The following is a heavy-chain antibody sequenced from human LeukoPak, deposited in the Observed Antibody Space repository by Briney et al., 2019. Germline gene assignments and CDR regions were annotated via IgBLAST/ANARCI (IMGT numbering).Heavy chain of an antibody. Sequence: GASVKVSCEASGYAFTGYYMHWVRQAPGQGLEWMGWINPNSGGTNYAQKFQGRVTMTRDTSISTAYMELSRLRSDDTAVYYCARDCSSTSCYTGNDYWGQGTLVTVSS. CDR3: ARDCSSTSCYTGNDY. D-gene: IGHD2-2*02. CDR2: INPNSGGT. J-gene: IGHJ4*02. CDR1: GYAFTGYY. V-gene: IGHV1-2*02.